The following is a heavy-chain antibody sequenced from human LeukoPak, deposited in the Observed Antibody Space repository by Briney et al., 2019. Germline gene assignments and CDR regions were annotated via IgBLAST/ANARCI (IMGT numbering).Heavy chain of an antibody. CDR3: ARVYKSAKYYFDY. CDR2: IYYTGST. CDR1: GGSIDSYY. J-gene: IGHJ4*02. V-gene: IGHV4-59*01. Sequence: SETLSLTCTVSGGSIDSYYWSWIRQPPGKGLEWIGYIYYTGSTEYHPSLKSRVTISLDTSKNQFSLKLTSVTAADTAVYYCARVYKSAKYYFDYGGRETRVSVPS. D-gene: IGHD5-24*01.